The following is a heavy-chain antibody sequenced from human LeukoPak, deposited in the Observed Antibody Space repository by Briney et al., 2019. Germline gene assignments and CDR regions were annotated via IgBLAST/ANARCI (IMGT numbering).Heavy chain of an antibody. V-gene: IGHV3-30*02. Sequence: GGSLRLSCAASGFTFSSYSMNWVRQAPGKGLDWVAFVRGDGSSQKYAATVKGRFTTSRDNSKNTLYLQMNNLRPEDTAVYYCTKGQLWASGRAFDIWGQGTMVTVSS. D-gene: IGHD3-16*01. CDR2: VRGDGSSQ. CDR3: TKGQLWASGRAFDI. CDR1: GFTFSSYS. J-gene: IGHJ3*02.